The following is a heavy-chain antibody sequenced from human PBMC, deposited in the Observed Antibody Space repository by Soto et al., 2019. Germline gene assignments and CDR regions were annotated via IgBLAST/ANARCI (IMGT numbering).Heavy chain of an antibody. V-gene: IGHV5-10-1*01. Sequence: PGESLKSSCKGSGYSFCSYWISWVRQMPGKGLEWMGRIDPSDSYTNYSPSFQGHVTISADKSISTAYLQWSSLKASDTAMYYCARQDLVDTAMVPYYFDYWGQGTLVTVYS. J-gene: IGHJ4*02. CDR1: GYSFCSYW. CDR2: IDPSDSYT. D-gene: IGHD5-18*01. CDR3: ARQDLVDTAMVPYYFDY.